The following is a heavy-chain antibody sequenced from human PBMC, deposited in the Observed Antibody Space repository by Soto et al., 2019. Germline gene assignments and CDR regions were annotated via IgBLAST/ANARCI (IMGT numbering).Heavy chain of an antibody. CDR1: GFTFSSYA. V-gene: IGHV3-30-3*01. CDR3: ARDQVNVGPNYYYYYGMDV. Sequence: GGSLRLSCAASGFTFSSYAMHWVRQAPGKGLEWVAVISYDGSNKYYADSVKGRFTISRDNSKNTLYLQMNSLRAEDTAVYYCARDQVNVGPNYYYYYGMDVWGQGTTVTVSS. CDR2: ISYDGSNK. D-gene: IGHD2-15*01. J-gene: IGHJ6*02.